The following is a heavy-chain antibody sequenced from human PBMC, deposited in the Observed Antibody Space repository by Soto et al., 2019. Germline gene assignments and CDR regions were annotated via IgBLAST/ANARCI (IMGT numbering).Heavy chain of an antibody. CDR3: ARRACISTSCYELDYYYYGMDV. V-gene: IGHV4-39*01. Sequence: PSETLSVTCTVSGGSISSSSYYWGWIRQPPGKGLEWIGSIYYSGSTYYNPSLKSRVTISVDTSKNQFSLKLSSVTAADTAVYYCARRACISTSCYELDYYYYGMDVWGQGTTVTVSS. CDR2: IYYSGST. CDR1: GGSISSSSYY. J-gene: IGHJ6*02. D-gene: IGHD2-2*01.